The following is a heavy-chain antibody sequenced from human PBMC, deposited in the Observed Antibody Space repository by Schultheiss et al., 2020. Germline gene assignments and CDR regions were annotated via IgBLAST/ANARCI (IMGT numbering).Heavy chain of an antibody. CDR1: GGSVSSGSYY. CDR3: ARWGLGYCSGGSCYSGYFDY. Sequence: SATLSLTCTVSGGSVSSGSYYWGWIRQPPGKGLEWIGNIHYSGTTYYNPSLKSRVTISVDTSMNHFSLKLTSVTAADTAVYYCARWGLGYCSGGSCYSGYFDYWGKGTLVTVSS. J-gene: IGHJ4*02. D-gene: IGHD2-15*01. V-gene: IGHV4-39*07. CDR2: IHYSGTT.